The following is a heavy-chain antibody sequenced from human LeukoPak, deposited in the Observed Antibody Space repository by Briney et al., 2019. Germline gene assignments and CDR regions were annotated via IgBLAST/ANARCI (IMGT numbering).Heavy chain of an antibody. CDR1: GGSFSGNY. CDR3: ARGGQQPYDF. CDR2: INHSGRT. Sequence: SETLSLTCAVYGGSFSGNYWSWIRQPPGKGLEWIGEINHSGRTNYNPSLKSRVTISVDTSKNQFSLNLTSVTAADRAVYYCARGGQQPYDFWGQGSLVTVSS. D-gene: IGHD6-13*01. J-gene: IGHJ4*02. V-gene: IGHV4-34*01.